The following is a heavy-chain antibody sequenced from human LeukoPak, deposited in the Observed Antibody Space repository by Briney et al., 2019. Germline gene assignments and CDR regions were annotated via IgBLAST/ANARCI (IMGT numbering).Heavy chain of an antibody. D-gene: IGHD2-2*03. J-gene: IGHJ4*02. CDR3: ARDLDIVVVPAAKGDY. Sequence: PSETLSLTCAVYGGSFSGYYWSWIRQPPGKGLEWIGEINHSGSTNYNPSLKSRVTISVDTSKNQFSLKLSSVTAADTAVYYCARDLDIVVVPAAKGDYWGQGTLVTVSS. CDR2: INHSGST. V-gene: IGHV4-34*01. CDR1: GGSFSGYY.